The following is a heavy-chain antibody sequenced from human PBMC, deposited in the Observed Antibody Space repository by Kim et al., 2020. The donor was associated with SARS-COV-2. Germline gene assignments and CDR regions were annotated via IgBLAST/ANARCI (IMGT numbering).Heavy chain of an antibody. D-gene: IGHD4-17*01. CDR1: GYSFTSYW. J-gene: IGHJ3*02. V-gene: IGHV5-10-1*01. CDR2: IDPSDSYT. CDR3: ATPYSTVTDAFDI. Sequence: GESLKISCKGSGYSFTSYWISWVRQMPGKGLEWMGRIDPSDSYTNYSPSFQGHVTISADKSISTAYLQWSSLKASDTAMYYCATPYSTVTDAFDIWGQGTMVTVSS.